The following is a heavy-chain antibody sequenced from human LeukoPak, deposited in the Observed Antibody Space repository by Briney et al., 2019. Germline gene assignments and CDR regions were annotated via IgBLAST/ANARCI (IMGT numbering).Heavy chain of an antibody. Sequence: ASVKVSCEASGYTFTSYGISWVRQAPGQGLEWMGWTSAYNGNTNYAQKLQGRVTMTTDTSTSTAYMELRSLRSDDTAVYYCARDLVPAAINQNWFDPWGQGTLVTVSS. CDR1: GYTFTSYG. V-gene: IGHV1-18*01. J-gene: IGHJ5*02. CDR2: TSAYNGNT. D-gene: IGHD2-2*01. CDR3: ARDLVPAAINQNWFDP.